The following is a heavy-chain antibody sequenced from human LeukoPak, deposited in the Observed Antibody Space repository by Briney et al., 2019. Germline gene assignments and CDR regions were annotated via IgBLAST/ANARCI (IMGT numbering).Heavy chain of an antibody. CDR2: VKHDGSEE. CDR3: ARTITLARALLSGFDH. D-gene: IGHD3-10*01. CDR1: GFTFSSYW. V-gene: IGHV3-7*01. J-gene: IGHJ4*02. Sequence: GGSLRLSCAASGFTFSSYWMSWVRQAPGKGLEWVANVKHDGSEEYYVDSVKGRFTISRDNAKNSLSLQMNSLRVEDTAVYYCARTITLARALLSGFDHWGQGILVSVSS.